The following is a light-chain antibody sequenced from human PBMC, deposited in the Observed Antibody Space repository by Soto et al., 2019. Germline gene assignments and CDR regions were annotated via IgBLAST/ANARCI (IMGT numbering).Light chain of an antibody. CDR1: ISNIGSNS. Sequence: QSVLTQPPSVSGTPGQRVTISCSGSISNIGSNSVSWFQQLPGTAPKVLSSRNNQRPSGVPDRFSGSKAGTSASLAISGPRPEDEAEYYCAAWDDTVRNYVFGTGTKLTVL. CDR2: RNN. J-gene: IGLJ1*01. V-gene: IGLV1-47*01. CDR3: AAWDDTVRNYV.